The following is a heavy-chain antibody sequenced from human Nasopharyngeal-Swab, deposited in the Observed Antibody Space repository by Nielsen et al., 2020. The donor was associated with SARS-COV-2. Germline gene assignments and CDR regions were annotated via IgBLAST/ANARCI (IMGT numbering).Heavy chain of an antibody. J-gene: IGHJ4*02. CDR1: GFTFSSYG. D-gene: IGHD2-2*01. Sequence: GESLKISCAASGFTFSSYGMHWVRQAPGKGLEWVAVIWYDGSNKYYADSVKGRFTISRDNSKNTLYLQMNSLRAEDTAVYYCARDYCSSTSCYDYWGQGTLVTSPQ. V-gene: IGHV3-33*01. CDR2: IWYDGSNK. CDR3: ARDYCSSTSCYDY.